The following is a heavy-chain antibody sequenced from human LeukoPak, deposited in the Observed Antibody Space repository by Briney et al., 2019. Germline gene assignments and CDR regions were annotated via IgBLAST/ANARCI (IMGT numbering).Heavy chain of an antibody. J-gene: IGHJ4*02. CDR3: AKDPLVRGVTYDF. Sequence: GGSLRLSCAASGFTFSSYAMTWVRQAPGKGLEWVSAISGSGGSTYYADSVKGRYTISRDNSKNTLYLQMNSLRAEDTAVYYCAKDPLVRGVTYDFWGQGTLVTVSS. CDR2: ISGSGGST. D-gene: IGHD3-10*01. V-gene: IGHV3-23*01. CDR1: GFTFSSYA.